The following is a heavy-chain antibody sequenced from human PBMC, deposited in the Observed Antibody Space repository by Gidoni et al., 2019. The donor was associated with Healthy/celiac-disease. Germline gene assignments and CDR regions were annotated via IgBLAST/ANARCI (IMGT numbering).Heavy chain of an antibody. J-gene: IGHJ5*02. Sequence: QVQLEQSGSELKQPGASVKVSCKASGYTFTKYAMNWVRQAPGQGLEWMGWINTNTGNPTYAQGFTGRFVFSLDTSVSTAYMQISTLKAEDTAVYYCARGYCSGVGCYTDQFFYNWFDPWGQGTLVTVSS. CDR1: GYTFTKYA. V-gene: IGHV7-4-1*02. CDR3: ARGYCSGVGCYTDQFFYNWFDP. CDR2: INTNTGNP. D-gene: IGHD2-15*01.